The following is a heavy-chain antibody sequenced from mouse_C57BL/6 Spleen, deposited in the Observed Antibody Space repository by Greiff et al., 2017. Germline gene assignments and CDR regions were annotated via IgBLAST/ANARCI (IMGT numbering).Heavy chain of an antibody. D-gene: IGHD2-1*01. J-gene: IGHJ2*01. CDR3: SYGNSYFDY. V-gene: IGHV1-69*01. Sequence: VQLQQSGAELVMPGASVKLSCKASGYTFTSYWMHWVKQRPGQGLEWIGEIDPSDSYTNYNQKFKGKSTLTVDKSSSTAYMQLSSLTSEDSAVYYCSYGNSYFDYWGQGTTLTVSS. CDR2: IDPSDSYT. CDR1: GYTFTSYW.